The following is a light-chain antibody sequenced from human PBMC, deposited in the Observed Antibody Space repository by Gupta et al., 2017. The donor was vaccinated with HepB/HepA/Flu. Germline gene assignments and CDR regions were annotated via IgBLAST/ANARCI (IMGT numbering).Light chain of an antibody. Sequence: EIVLTQSPGTLSLSPGERVTLSCRASQSVSSSYLAWYQQRPGQAPRLLIYGASSRATGISDRFSGSGSVTDFTLTISRLESEDFAVYYCQQYGSSPWTFGQGTKVEIK. CDR3: QQYGSSPWT. CDR2: GAS. V-gene: IGKV3-20*01. J-gene: IGKJ1*01. CDR1: QSVSSSY.